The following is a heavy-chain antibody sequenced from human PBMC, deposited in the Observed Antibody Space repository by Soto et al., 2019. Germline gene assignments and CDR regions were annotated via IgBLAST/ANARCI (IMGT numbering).Heavy chain of an antibody. CDR1: GDSVNSNNYY. D-gene: IGHD2-2*01. CDR2: IYYTGSS. J-gene: IGHJ4*02. Sequence: QVQLQESGPGLVKTSQTLALTCTVSGDSVNSNNYYWTWSRQPPGKGLEWIGYIYYTGSSYYSPSLKSRVSISLDVSKNQFSLKLDLVTAADTAVYYCASQMTSVDHWCPGTLVTISS. CDR3: ASQMTSVDH. V-gene: IGHV4-30-4*01.